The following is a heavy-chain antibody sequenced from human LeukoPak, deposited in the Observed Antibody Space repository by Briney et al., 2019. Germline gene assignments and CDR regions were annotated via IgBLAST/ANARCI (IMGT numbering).Heavy chain of an antibody. CDR3: ARVGQWLAYYFDY. CDR1: GGSFSGYY. J-gene: IGHJ4*02. Sequence: SETLSLTCAVYGGSFSGYYWSWNRQPPGKGLEWIGEINHSGSTNYNPSLKSRVTISVDTSKNQFSLKLSSVTAADTAVYYCARVGQWLAYYFDYWGQGTLVTVSS. CDR2: INHSGST. D-gene: IGHD6-19*01. V-gene: IGHV4-34*01.